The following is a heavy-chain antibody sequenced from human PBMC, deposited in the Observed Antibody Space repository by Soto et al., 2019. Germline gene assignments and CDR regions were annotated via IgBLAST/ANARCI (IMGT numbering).Heavy chain of an antibody. CDR3: ASGRWPQLPGY. J-gene: IGHJ4*02. CDR1: GGSISDYY. D-gene: IGHD5-12*01. CDR2: IHYTGST. Sequence: QMQLQESGPGLVKPSETLSLTCTVSGGSISDYYCNWIRQSPGKGLEWIGYIHYTGSTNYNPSLKSRVTISIDTSKNQFSLKLSSVTAADTAVYYCASGRWPQLPGYWGQGTVVTVSS. V-gene: IGHV4-59*01.